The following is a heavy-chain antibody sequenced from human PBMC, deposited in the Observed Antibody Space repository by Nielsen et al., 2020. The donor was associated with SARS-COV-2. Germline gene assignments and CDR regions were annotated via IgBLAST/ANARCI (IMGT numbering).Heavy chain of an antibody. CDR1: GGSISSSSYY. CDR2: IYYSGIT. V-gene: IGHV4-39*01. Sequence: SETLSLTCTVSGGSISSSSYYWGWIRQPPGKSLEWIGSIYYSGITYYNPSLKSRVTISVDTSKNQFSLKLSSVTAADTAVYYCARHKHPYGDHFVYWGQVTLVTVSS. J-gene: IGHJ4*02. D-gene: IGHD4-17*01. CDR3: ARHKHPYGDHFVY.